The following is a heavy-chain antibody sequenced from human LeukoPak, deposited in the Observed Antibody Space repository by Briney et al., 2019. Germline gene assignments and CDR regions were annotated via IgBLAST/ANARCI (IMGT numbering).Heavy chain of an antibody. D-gene: IGHD6-13*01. Sequence: GGSLRLSCAASGFTFSSYSMNWVRQAPGKGLEWVSSISSSSSYIYYADSVKGRFTISRDNAKNSLHLQMNSLRAEDTAVYYCARGIAAAGTWFDPWGQGTLVTVSS. CDR3: ARGIAAAGTWFDP. V-gene: IGHV3-21*01. J-gene: IGHJ5*02. CDR2: ISSSSSYI. CDR1: GFTFSSYS.